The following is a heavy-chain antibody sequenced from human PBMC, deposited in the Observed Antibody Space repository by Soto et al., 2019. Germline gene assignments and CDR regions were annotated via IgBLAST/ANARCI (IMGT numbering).Heavy chain of an antibody. CDR1: GYTFTSYA. D-gene: IGHD6-19*01. Sequence: QVQLVQSGAEVKKPGASVKVSCKASGYTFTSYAIHWVRQAPGQRLEWMGWINAGNGNTKYSQKFQDRVTITRDTSASTAYMGLSSLRSEDTAVYYCARDRGGWPDYWGQGTLVTVSS. CDR3: ARDRGGWPDY. CDR2: INAGNGNT. J-gene: IGHJ4*02. V-gene: IGHV1-3*01.